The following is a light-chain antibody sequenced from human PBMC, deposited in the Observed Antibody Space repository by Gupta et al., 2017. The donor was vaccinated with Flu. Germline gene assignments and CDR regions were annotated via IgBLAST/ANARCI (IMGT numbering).Light chain of an antibody. CDR1: RANSGRKT. CDR2: GMN. J-gene: IGLJ1*01. CDR3: SAWANSQNGNEV. Sequence: IFSPGRRANSGRKTGMWYWTAKGIDHKLMIFGMNRRPAGVPDRCSGSKSGNSASLAITGLQSEDEADYYCSAWANSQNGNEVLGTGTKLPVL. V-gene: IGLV1-44*01.